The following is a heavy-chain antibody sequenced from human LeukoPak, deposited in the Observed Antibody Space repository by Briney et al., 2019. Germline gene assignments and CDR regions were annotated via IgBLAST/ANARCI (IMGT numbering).Heavy chain of an antibody. CDR1: GFTFSSYA. CDR2: ISSNGGST. Sequence: GGSLRLSCAAPGFTFSSYAMHWVRQAPGKGLEYVSAISSNGGSTYYANSVKGRFTISRDNSKNTLYLQMGSLRAEDMAVYYCARGLGDYGDYAIDYWGQGTLVTVSS. D-gene: IGHD4-17*01. J-gene: IGHJ4*02. CDR3: ARGLGDYGDYAIDY. V-gene: IGHV3-64*01.